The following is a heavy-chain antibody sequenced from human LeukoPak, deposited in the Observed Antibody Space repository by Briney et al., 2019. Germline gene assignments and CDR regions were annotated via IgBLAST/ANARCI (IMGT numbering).Heavy chain of an antibody. D-gene: IGHD3-10*01. CDR1: GFTFSSYA. Sequence: PGGSLRLSCEASGFTFSSYAISWVRQAPGKGLEWLSAISGSGGSTYYADSVKGRFTISRDNSKNTLYLQMNSLRAEDTAVYYCAKEDGELLEDLVDYWGQGTLVTVSS. CDR3: AKEDGELLEDLVDY. J-gene: IGHJ4*02. V-gene: IGHV3-23*01. CDR2: ISGSGGST.